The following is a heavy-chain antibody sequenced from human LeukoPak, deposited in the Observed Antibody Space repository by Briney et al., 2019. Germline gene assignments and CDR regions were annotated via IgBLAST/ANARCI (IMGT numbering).Heavy chain of an antibody. V-gene: IGHV4-61*01. CDR1: GGSISSGSSY. J-gene: IGHJ4*02. D-gene: IGHD2-15*01. CDR3: ARGGCSGGSCREGYFDY. CDR2: VYYSGST. Sequence: SETLSLTCTVSGGSISSGSSYWSWLRQPPGKGLEWIGYVYYSGSTNYNPSLKSRVTISVDTSKNQFSLNLNSVTAADTAVYHCARGGCSGGSCREGYFDYWGQGTLVTVSS.